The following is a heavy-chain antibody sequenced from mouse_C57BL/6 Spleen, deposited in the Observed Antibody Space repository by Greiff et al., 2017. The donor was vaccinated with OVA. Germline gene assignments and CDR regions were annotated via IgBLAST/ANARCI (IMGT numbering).Heavy chain of an antibody. D-gene: IGHD1-1*01. CDR2: IHPNSGST. V-gene: IGHV1-64*01. CDR3: ARGELRYLFDY. J-gene: IGHJ2*01. Sequence: QVQLKQPGAELVKPGASVKLSCKASGYTFTSYWMHWVKQRPGQGLEWIGMIHPNSGSTNYNEKFKSKATLTVDKSSSTAYMQLSSLTSEDSAVYYCARGELRYLFDYWGQGTTLTVSS. CDR1: GYTFTSYW.